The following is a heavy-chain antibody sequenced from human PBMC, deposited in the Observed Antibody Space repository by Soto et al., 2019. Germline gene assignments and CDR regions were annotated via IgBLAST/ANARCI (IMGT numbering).Heavy chain of an antibody. V-gene: IGHV3-64*01. D-gene: IGHD1-26*01. CDR2: ISSNGGST. CDR1: GFTFSSYA. J-gene: IGHJ5*02. CDR3: ARALWGLGFDP. Sequence: GGSLRLSCAASGFTFSSYAMHWVRQAPGKGLEYVSAISSNGGSTYYANSVKGRFTISRDNSKNTLYLQMGSLRAEDMAVYYCARALWGLGFDPWGQGTLVTVSS.